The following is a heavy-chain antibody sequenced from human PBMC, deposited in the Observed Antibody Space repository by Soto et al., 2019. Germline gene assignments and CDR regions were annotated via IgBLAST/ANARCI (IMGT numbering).Heavy chain of an antibody. CDR2: ISPGGTNT. CDR1: GFTFNSYA. Sequence: GGSLRLSCAASGFTFNSYAMSWVRQAPGKGLEWVSAISPGGTNTYYADSVRGRFTISRDNSRNTLSLQMSSLRAEDTAVYYCAKPYDYGDSAPYFDCWGQGTLVTVSS. D-gene: IGHD4-17*01. J-gene: IGHJ4*02. CDR3: AKPYDYGDSAPYFDC. V-gene: IGHV3-23*01.